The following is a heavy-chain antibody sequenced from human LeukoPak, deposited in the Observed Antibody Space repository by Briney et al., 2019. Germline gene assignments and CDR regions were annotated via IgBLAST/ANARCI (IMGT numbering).Heavy chain of an antibody. D-gene: IGHD3-22*01. CDR2: ISYDGSNK. CDR1: GFTFSSYG. CDR3: ARERGYYYDSSGYSTDY. V-gene: IGHV3-30*03. Sequence: GGSLRLSCAASGFTFSSYGMHWVRQAPGKGLEWVAVISYDGSNKYYADSVKGRFTISRDNSKNTLYLQMNSLRAEDTAVYYCARERGYYYDSSGYSTDYWGQGTLVTVSS. J-gene: IGHJ4*02.